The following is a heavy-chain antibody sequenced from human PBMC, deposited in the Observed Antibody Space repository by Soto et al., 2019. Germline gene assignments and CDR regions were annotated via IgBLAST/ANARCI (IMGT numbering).Heavy chain of an antibody. CDR3: ARGSYSSGWNDAFAI. J-gene: IGHJ3*02. CDR1: GFTFSSYS. V-gene: IGHV3-48*02. CDR2: ISSSSSTI. D-gene: IGHD6-19*01. Sequence: EVQLVESGGGLVQTGGSLRLSCAASGFTFSSYSMNWVRQSPGKGLEWVSYISSSSSTIYYADSVKGRFTISRDNAKNSLYLQMNSLRDEDTAVYYCARGSYSSGWNDAFAIWGQGTMVTVSS.